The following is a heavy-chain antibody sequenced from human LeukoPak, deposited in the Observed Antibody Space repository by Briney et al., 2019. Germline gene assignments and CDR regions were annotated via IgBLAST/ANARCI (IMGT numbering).Heavy chain of an antibody. CDR2: IYTGGST. Sequence: SETLSLTCSVSGGSIGTYYWSWIRQPAGEGLEWIGRIYTGGSTNYNPSLKSRVTLSIETPKNQFSLELTSATAADTAVYYCARGGRFSDQTDYYYMDVWGKGTTVTVSS. V-gene: IGHV4-4*07. D-gene: IGHD3-3*01. CDR1: GGSIGTYY. CDR3: ARGGRFSDQTDYYYMDV. J-gene: IGHJ6*03.